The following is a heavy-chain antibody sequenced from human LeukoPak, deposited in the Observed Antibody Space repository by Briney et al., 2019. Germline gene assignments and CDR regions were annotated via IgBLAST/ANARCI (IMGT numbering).Heavy chain of an antibody. Sequence: GASVKVSCKASGYTFTDYYIHWVRQAPGQGLEWMGIINVSGGGTTYAQKFQGRVTMTRDTSTSTAYMELSSLGSEDTAVYYCARDPEGYDYVWGSYRPYYFDYWGQGTLVTVSS. CDR3: ARDPEGYDYVWGSYRPYYFDY. J-gene: IGHJ4*02. D-gene: IGHD3-16*02. CDR1: GYTFTDYY. V-gene: IGHV1-46*01. CDR2: INVSGGGT.